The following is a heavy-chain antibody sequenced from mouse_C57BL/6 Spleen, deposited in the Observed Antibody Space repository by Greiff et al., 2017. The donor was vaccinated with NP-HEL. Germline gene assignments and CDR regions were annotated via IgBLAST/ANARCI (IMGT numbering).Heavy chain of an antibody. CDR3: ARDEVYYYGSSHWYFDV. V-gene: IGHV5-16*01. J-gene: IGHJ1*03. CDR1: GFTFSDYY. CDR2: INYDGSST. Sequence: DVKLVESEGGLVQPGSSMKLSCTASGFTFSDYYMAWVRQVPEKGLEWVANINYDGSSTYYLDSLKSRFIISRDNAKNILYLQMSSLKSEDTATYYCARDEVYYYGSSHWYFDVWGTGTTVTVAS. D-gene: IGHD1-1*01.